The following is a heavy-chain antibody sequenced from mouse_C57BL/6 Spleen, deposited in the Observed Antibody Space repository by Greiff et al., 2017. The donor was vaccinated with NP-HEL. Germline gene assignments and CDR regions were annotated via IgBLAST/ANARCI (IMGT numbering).Heavy chain of an antibody. CDR3: ARGDYSNYDWYFDV. V-gene: IGHV1-69*01. CDR2: IDPSDSYT. Sequence: QVQLQQPGVELVMPGASVKLSCKASGYTFTSYWMHWVKQRPGQGLEWIGEIDPSDSYTNYNQKFKGKSTLTVDKSSSTAYMQLSSLTSEDSAVYDCARGDYSNYDWYFDVWGTGTTVTVSS. D-gene: IGHD2-5*01. J-gene: IGHJ1*03. CDR1: GYTFTSYW.